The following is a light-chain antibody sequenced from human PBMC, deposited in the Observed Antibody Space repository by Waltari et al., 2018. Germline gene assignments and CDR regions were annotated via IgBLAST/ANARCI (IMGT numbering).Light chain of an antibody. Sequence: EIVFTQSPATLSLSPGESATLSCRASQSVSSYLAWYQLKPGQAPRLLIYGASNRATGIPARFSGSASGTDFTLTINSLEPEDFAVYYCLQSSNWYTFGQGTKLEIK. V-gene: IGKV3-11*01. J-gene: IGKJ2*01. CDR3: LQSSNWYT. CDR2: GAS. CDR1: QSVSSY.